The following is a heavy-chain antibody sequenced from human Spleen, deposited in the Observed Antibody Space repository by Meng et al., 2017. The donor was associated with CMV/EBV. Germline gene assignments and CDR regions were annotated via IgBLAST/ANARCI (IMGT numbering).Heavy chain of an antibody. CDR1: GFTFRTHS. J-gene: IGHJ4*02. Sequence: GESLKISCKVSGFTFRTHSMHWVRQAPGKGLEWVALISYDGTDQKYADSVRGRFSVSRDNPKNTLDLHMTSLRSEDTAVYYCARDTSIYSGNSPFDSWGQGTLVTVSS. V-gene: IGHV3-30-3*01. CDR2: ISYDGTDQ. CDR3: ARDTSIYSGNSPFDS. D-gene: IGHD1-26*01.